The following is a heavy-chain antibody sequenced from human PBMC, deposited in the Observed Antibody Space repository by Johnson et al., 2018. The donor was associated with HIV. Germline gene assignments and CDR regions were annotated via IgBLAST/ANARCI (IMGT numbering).Heavy chain of an antibody. D-gene: IGHD3-22*01. J-gene: IGHJ3*02. CDR2: ISYDGSNR. Sequence: QVQLVESGGGVVQPGRSLRLSCAASGFTFRSYGMHWVRQAPGKGLEWVAVISYDGSNRYYTESVKGRFTISRDNSENTLYLQMNSLRAEDTAVYYCARDLHDSSGYYYEGDAFDIWGQGTMVTVSS. V-gene: IGHV3-30*03. CDR3: ARDLHDSSGYYYEGDAFDI. CDR1: GFTFRSYG.